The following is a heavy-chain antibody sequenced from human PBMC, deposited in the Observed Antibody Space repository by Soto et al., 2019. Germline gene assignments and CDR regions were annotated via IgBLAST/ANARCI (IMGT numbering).Heavy chain of an antibody. CDR2: IIPIFGTA. Sequence: SVKVSCKASGGTFSSYAISWVRQAPGQGLEWMGGIIPIFGTANYAQKFQGRVTITADESTSTAYMELSSLRSEDTAVYYCARDSQSYYDSSGYQNWGQGTLVTVSS. CDR1: GGTFSSYA. V-gene: IGHV1-69*13. J-gene: IGHJ4*02. D-gene: IGHD3-22*01. CDR3: ARDSQSYYDSSGYQN.